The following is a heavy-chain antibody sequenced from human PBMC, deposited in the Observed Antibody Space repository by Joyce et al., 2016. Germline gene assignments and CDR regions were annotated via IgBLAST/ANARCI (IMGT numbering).Heavy chain of an antibody. CDR2: IYYSGST. V-gene: IGHV4-31*03. Sequence: QMQLQESGPVLVRPSQTLSLTCTVSGGSINSGGYYWSWIRQHPGQGVEWFGDIYYSGSTDYGPSLKSRLTMSIDTSNNRFSRRLSSVTAADTATFFCASRDFWSGYIFYWGQGALVTVSS. D-gene: IGHD3-3*01. CDR1: GGSINSGGYY. CDR3: ASRDFWSGYIFY. J-gene: IGHJ4*02.